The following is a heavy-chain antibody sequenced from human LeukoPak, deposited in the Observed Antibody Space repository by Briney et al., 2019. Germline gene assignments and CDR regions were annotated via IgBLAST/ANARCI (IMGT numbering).Heavy chain of an antibody. D-gene: IGHD3-22*01. V-gene: IGHV5-51*01. CDR2: IYPGDSDT. J-gene: IGHJ4*02. Sequence: GESLKISCKGSGYSFTSYWIGWVRQMPGKGLEWMGIIYPGDSDTRYSPSFQGQVTISADKSISTAYLQWSSLKAPDTAMYYCARQLKGYYDSSGYYGYWGQGTLVTVSS. CDR3: ARQLKGYYDSSGYYGY. CDR1: GYSFTSYW.